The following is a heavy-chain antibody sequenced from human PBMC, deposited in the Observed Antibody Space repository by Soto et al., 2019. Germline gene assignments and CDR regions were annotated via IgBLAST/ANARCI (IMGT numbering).Heavy chain of an antibody. CDR2: TYKSNT. D-gene: IGHD3-16*01. CDR1: GYSFTSYG. Sequence: QVQLVQSGAEVRKPGASVKVSCKAAGYSFTSYGITWVRQAPGQGLEWMGGTYKSNTNYAQKVQGRVTMTTDTSTSKAYMALRRRTSDDTAVYYCARGPTVGDFWGQGTVVTVSS. CDR3: ARGPTVGDF. V-gene: IGHV1-18*01. J-gene: IGHJ3*01.